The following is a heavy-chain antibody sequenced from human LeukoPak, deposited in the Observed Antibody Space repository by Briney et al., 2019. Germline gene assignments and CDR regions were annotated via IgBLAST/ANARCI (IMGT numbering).Heavy chain of an antibody. Sequence: SQTLSLTCAISGDSVSSNSAAWNWIRQSPSRGLEWLGRTYYRSKWYNDYAVSVKSRITINPDTSKNQFSLQLNSVAPEDTAVYYCARGGVVVVVAATGFDYWGQGTLVTVSS. CDR2: TYYRSKWYN. V-gene: IGHV6-1*01. J-gene: IGHJ4*02. CDR3: ARGGVVVVVAATGFDY. D-gene: IGHD2-15*01. CDR1: GDSVSSNSAA.